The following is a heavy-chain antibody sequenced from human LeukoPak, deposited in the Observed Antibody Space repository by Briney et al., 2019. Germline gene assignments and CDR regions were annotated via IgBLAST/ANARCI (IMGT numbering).Heavy chain of an antibody. J-gene: IGHJ2*01. CDR3: ARDSPDILTGYYRLYWYFDL. CDR2: IKQDGSEK. D-gene: IGHD3-9*01. Sequence: GGSLRLSCAASGFTFSSYWMSWVRQAPGKGLEWVANIKQDGSEKYYVDSVKGRFTISRDNAKNSLYLQMNSLRAEDTAVYYCARDSPDILTGYYRLYWYFDLWGRGTLVTVSS. V-gene: IGHV3-7*01. CDR1: GFTFSSYW.